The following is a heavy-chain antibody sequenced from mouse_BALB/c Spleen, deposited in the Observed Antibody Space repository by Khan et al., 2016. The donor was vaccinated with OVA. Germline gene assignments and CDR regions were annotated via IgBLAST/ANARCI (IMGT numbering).Heavy chain of an antibody. J-gene: IGHJ2*01. CDR3: ARSVTITTVVATDFDY. V-gene: IGHV3-2*02. CDR1: GYSITSDYA. D-gene: IGHD1-1*01. Sequence: EVQLQESGPGLVKPSQSLSLTCTVAGYSITSDYAWNWIRQFPGNKLEWMGYISYSGCASYHPSLKSRISITRDTSKNQSFMQLNSVTTEDTAKYYWARSVTITTVVATDFDYWGQGTTLTVSS. CDR2: ISYSGCA.